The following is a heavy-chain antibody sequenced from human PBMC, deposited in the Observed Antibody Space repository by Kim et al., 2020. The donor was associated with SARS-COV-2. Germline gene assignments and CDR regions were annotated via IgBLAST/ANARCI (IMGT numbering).Heavy chain of an antibody. CDR2: INPSGGST. D-gene: IGHD3-10*01. CDR3: ARGTWGGGGWGYGSGQYNRFDP. J-gene: IGHJ5*02. Sequence: ASVKVSCKASGYTFTSSHIQWVRQAPGQGLEWVGIINPSGGSTTYAQKLQGRVTMTRDTSTGTVYMELRSLRSEDTALYYCARGTWGGGGWGYGSGQYNRFDPWGQGTLDTVSS. V-gene: IGHV1-46*03. CDR1: GYTFTSSH.